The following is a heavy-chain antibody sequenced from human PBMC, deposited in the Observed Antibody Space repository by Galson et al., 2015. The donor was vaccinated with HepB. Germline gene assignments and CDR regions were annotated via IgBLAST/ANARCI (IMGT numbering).Heavy chain of an antibody. Sequence: ETLSLTCAVSGDSINNDRWWSWVRQPPGEGLEWIGEAYHSGGTNYRPSLESRVTISVDKSKNQFSLKLTSVTAADTAVYYCARAKEGRGYFDYWGQGTLVTVSS. D-gene: IGHD3-10*01. CDR2: AYHSGGT. V-gene: IGHV4-4*02. CDR1: GDSINNDRW. CDR3: ARAKEGRGYFDY. J-gene: IGHJ4*02.